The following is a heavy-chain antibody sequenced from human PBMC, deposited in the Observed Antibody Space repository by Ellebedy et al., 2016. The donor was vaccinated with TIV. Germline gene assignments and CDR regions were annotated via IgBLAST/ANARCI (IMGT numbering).Heavy chain of an antibody. J-gene: IGHJ6*02. CDR1: GFAVSSND. Sequence: GGSLRLSCAASGFAVSSNDMSWVRQAPGKRLEWVSILYRGGSTYYADSVKGRFSISRDNSKNTLNLQMNSLRAEDTAVYYCANSPPLAFGVNSLDVWGQGTTVTVSS. CDR3: ANSPPLAFGVNSLDV. V-gene: IGHV3-53*01. D-gene: IGHD4-23*01. CDR2: LYRGGST.